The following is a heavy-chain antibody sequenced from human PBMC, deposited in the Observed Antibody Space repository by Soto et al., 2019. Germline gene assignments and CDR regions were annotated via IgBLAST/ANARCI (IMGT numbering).Heavy chain of an antibody. J-gene: IGHJ6*02. D-gene: IGHD5-18*01. CDR2: IHYSGSP. V-gene: IGHV4-31*03. CDR3: ARAALGKAMADYYYYGMDV. CDR1: GGSISSGGYY. Sequence: QVQLQESGPGLVKPSQTLSLTCTVSGGSISSGGYYWSWIRQHPGKGLEWIGYIHYSGSPYYNPSLMSRVTISVDTSKNQFSLKLSSVTAADTAVYYCARAALGKAMADYYYYGMDVWGQGTTVTVSS.